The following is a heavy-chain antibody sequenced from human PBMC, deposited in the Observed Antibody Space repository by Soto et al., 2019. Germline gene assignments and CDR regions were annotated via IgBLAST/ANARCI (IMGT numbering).Heavy chain of an antibody. CDR1: GYTFTSYY. CDR2: INPSGGST. CDR3: AGPSSSSHYYYYYGMDV. V-gene: IGHV1-46*01. Sequence: VASVKVSCKASGYTFTSYYMHWVRQAPGQGLEWMGIINPSGGSTSYAQKFQGRVTMTRDTSTSTVYMELSSLRSEDTAVYYCAGPSSSSHYYYYYGMDVWGQGTTVTVSS. D-gene: IGHD6-6*01. J-gene: IGHJ6*02.